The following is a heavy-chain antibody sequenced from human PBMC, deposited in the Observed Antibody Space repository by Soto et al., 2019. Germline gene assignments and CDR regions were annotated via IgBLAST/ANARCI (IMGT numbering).Heavy chain of an antibody. CDR3: AKDLASLAIVVVVAANSPSYYMDV. V-gene: IGHV3-23*01. Sequence: GGSLRLSCAASGFTFSSYAMSWVRQAPGKGLEWVSAISGSGGSTYYADSVKGRFTISRDNSKNTLYLQMNSLRAEDTAVYYCAKDLASLAIVVVVAANSPSYYMDVWGKGTTVTVSS. D-gene: IGHD2-15*01. CDR2: ISGSGGST. J-gene: IGHJ6*03. CDR1: GFTFSSYA.